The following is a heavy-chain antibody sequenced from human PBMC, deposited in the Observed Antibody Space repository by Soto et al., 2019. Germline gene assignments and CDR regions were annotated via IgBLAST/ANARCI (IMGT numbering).Heavy chain of an antibody. J-gene: IGHJ5*02. V-gene: IGHV4-59*08. D-gene: IGHD2-15*01. CDR1: GGFISSYY. Sequence: SETLSLTCTVSGGFISSYYWSWIRQPPGKGLEWIGYIYYSGSTNYNPSLKSRVTISVDTSKNQFSLTLTSVTAADTAVYYCARQCRGVTCHWFVPWGQGTLVTVPS. CDR2: IYYSGST. CDR3: ARQCRGVTCHWFVP.